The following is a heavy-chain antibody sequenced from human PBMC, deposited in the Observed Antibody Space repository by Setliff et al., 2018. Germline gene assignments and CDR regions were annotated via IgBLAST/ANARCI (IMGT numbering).Heavy chain of an antibody. V-gene: IGHV1-69*13. D-gene: IGHD1-7*01. CDR3: ARYITGTTPSDY. CDR2: IIPIFGTP. Sequence: SVKVSCKASGGTFSRSAISWVRQAPGQGLEWKGGIIPIFGTPTYAQKFQGRVTIIADESTSSTYMELSSLRSEDTAGYYCARYITGTTPSDYWGQGTLVTGSS. CDR1: GGTFSRSA. J-gene: IGHJ4*02.